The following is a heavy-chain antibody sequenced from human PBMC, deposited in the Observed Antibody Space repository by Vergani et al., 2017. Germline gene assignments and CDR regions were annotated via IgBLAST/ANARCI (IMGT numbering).Heavy chain of an antibody. CDR1: GYTFTSYG. D-gene: IGHD6-19*01. V-gene: IGHV1-18*01. J-gene: IGHJ5*02. CDR3: AIRLVQWLVPGNWFDP. CDR2: ISAYNGNT. Sequence: QVQLVQSGAEVKKPGASVKVSCKASGYTFTSYGISWVRQAPGQGLEWMGWISAYNGNTNYAEKLKGRVTMTTDTSTSTAYMELRSLRSDDTAVYYCAIRLVQWLVPGNWFDPWGQGTLVTVSS.